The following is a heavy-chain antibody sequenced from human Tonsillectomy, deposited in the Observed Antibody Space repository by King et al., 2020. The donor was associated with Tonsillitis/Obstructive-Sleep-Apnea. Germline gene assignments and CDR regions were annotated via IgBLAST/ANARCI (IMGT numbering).Heavy chain of an antibody. CDR1: GFTFRSYA. D-gene: IGHD6-19*01. V-gene: IGHV3-30*04. CDR3: ASRGGAGPWDFDY. Sequence: VQLVESGGGVVQPGRSLRLSCAASGFTFRSYAMHWVRQAPGKGLEWVAVISYDGRNKYYADSVKGRFTISRDNSKNTLYLQLNSLRAEDTALYYCASRGGAGPWDFDYWGQGTLLTVSS. J-gene: IGHJ4*02. CDR2: ISYDGRNK.